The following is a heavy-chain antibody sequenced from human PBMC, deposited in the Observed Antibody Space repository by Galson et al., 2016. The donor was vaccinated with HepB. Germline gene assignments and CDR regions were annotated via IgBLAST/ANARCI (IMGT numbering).Heavy chain of an antibody. D-gene: IGHD5-18*01. CDR3: AKDRGIGFSYGYSSEYYGMDV. CDR1: GFTFNNYA. Sequence: SLSLSCAASGFTFNNYAMNWVRQAPGKGLEWFSAISGSGGYTYYAGSVKGRFTISRVNSKTTLYLQMDRLRVEDTAVYYCAKDRGIGFSYGYSSEYYGMDVWGPGTTVTVSS. J-gene: IGHJ6*02. CDR2: ISGSGGYT. V-gene: IGHV3-23*01.